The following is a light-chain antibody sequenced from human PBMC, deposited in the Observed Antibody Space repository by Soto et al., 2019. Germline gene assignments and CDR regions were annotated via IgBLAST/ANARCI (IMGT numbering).Light chain of an antibody. CDR1: SSDVGAYDY. CDR2: EVS. Sequence: QSALTQPASVSGSPGQSITISCTGTSSDVGAYDYVSWYQQHPGKVPKLIIFEVSNRPSGISDRFSGFKSANTAYLTISGVQPEDEADYHCSSYTTIKTVVFGGGTKLTVL. J-gene: IGLJ2*01. CDR3: SSYTTIKTVV. V-gene: IGLV2-14*01.